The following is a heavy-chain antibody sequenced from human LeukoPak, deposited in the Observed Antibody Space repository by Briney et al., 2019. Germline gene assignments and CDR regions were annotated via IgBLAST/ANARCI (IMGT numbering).Heavy chain of an antibody. V-gene: IGHV3-48*03. CDR2: ISSSGSTI. CDR1: GFTFSSYE. D-gene: IGHD3-10*02. Sequence: GGTLRLYCAASGFTFSSYEMNWLRQAPGNGLEWVSYISSSGSTIYYADSVKGRFTISRDNAKNSLYLQMNSLRAEDTAVYYCAELGITMIGGVWGKGTTVTISS. CDR3: AELGITMIGGV. J-gene: IGHJ6*04.